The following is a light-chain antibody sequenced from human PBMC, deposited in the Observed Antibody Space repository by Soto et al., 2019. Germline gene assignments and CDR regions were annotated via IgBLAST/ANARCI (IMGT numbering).Light chain of an antibody. CDR2: DAS. Sequence: DIQRTQSPSTLPAAVGDRVTITCLASQSISTWLALYQQKPGTAPTLLIYDASRLEGGVPSRFSGSGSGTDFTLTTSSLEPDDFATYYCQQYIIYSWTFGQGTKVDIK. V-gene: IGKV1-5*01. CDR3: QQYIIYSWT. J-gene: IGKJ1*01. CDR1: QSISTW.